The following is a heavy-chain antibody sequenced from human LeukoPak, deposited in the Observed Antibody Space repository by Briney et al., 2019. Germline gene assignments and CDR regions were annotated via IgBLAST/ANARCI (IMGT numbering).Heavy chain of an antibody. Sequence: ASVKVSCKTSGYTFTSYYIHWIRQAPGQGLEWMGVITPNNGRPTYAQKFQGRLTVTMDTATSTVYMELSSLGSDDTAMYYCARDLIQVWYMVARFDYWGQGTLVSVSS. J-gene: IGHJ4*02. D-gene: IGHD5-18*01. V-gene: IGHV1-46*01. CDR2: ITPNNGRP. CDR3: ARDLIQVWYMVARFDY. CDR1: GYTFTSYY.